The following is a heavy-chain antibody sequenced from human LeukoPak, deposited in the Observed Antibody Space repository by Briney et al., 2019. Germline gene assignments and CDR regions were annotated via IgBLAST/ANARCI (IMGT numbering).Heavy chain of an antibody. D-gene: IGHD3-9*01. CDR2: ISGSGGST. CDR3: AKDELTGYYNPFDY. Sequence: GGSLRLSCAASGFTVSSMYMSWVRQAPGKGLEWVSAISGSGGSTYYADSVKGRFTISRDNSKNTLYLQMNSLRAEDTAVYYCAKDELTGYYNPFDYWGQGTLVTVSS. J-gene: IGHJ4*02. CDR1: GFTVSSMY. V-gene: IGHV3-23*01.